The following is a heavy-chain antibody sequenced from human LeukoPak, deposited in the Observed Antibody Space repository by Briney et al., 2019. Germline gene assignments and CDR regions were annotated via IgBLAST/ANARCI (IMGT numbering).Heavy chain of an antibody. D-gene: IGHD1-26*01. J-gene: IGHJ4*02. CDR2: IYHSGST. CDR1: GASMSSFTW. Sequence: NPSGTLSLTCAVSGASMSSFTWWSWVRQPPGKGLEWIGEIYHSGSTNYNSSLKSRVTISVDKSKNQFSPKLSSVTAADTAVYYCARAGGVVGAAPGSGDFDCWGQGTLVTVSS. V-gene: IGHV4-4*02. CDR3: ARAGGVVGAAPGSGDFDC.